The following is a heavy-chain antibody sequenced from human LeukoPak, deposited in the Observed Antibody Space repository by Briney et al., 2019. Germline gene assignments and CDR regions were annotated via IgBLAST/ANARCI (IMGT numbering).Heavy chain of an antibody. J-gene: IGHJ3*02. V-gene: IGHV4-4*09. D-gene: IGHD2-2*01. Sequence: SETLSLTCTVSGSISSYYWSWIRQPPGKGLEWIGYIYTSGSTNYNPSLESRVTISVDTSKNQFSLDLSSVTAADTAVYYCARQKCTSTSCLTKNAFDIWGQGTMITVSS. CDR2: IYTSGST. CDR3: ARQKCTSTSCLTKNAFDI. CDR1: GSISSYY.